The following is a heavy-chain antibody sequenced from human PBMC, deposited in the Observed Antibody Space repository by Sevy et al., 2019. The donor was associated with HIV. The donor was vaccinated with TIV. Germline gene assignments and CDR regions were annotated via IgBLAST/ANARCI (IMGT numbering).Heavy chain of an antibody. D-gene: IGHD6-13*01. Sequence: GGSLRLSCAASGFTFSSYWMSWVRQAPGKGLEWVANIKQDGSEKYYVDSVKGRFTISRDNAKNSLYLQMNSLRAEDTAVYYCASSAPGYSSSWYPYWVQGTLVTVSS. CDR2: IKQDGSEK. CDR3: ASSAPGYSSSWYPY. J-gene: IGHJ4*02. CDR1: GFTFSSYW. V-gene: IGHV3-7*01.